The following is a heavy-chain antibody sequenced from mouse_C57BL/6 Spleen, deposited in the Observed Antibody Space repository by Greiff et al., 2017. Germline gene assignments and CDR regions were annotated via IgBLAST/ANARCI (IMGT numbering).Heavy chain of an antibody. CDR2: INPNNGGT. CDR1: GYTFTDYN. D-gene: IGHD1-1*01. V-gene: IGHV1-18*01. Sequence: VQLKQSGPELVKPGASVKIPCKASGYTFTDYNMDWVKQSHGKSLEWIGDINPNNGGTIYNQKFKGKATLTVDKSSSTAYMELRSLTSEDTAVYYCARGYYYGSKAYYFDYWGQGTTLTVSS. CDR3: ARGYYYGSKAYYFDY. J-gene: IGHJ2*01.